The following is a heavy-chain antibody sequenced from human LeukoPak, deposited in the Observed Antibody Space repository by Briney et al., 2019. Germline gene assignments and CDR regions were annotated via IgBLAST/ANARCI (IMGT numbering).Heavy chain of an antibody. V-gene: IGHV4-4*07. CDR2: IYTSGST. CDR1: GGSISSYY. Sequence: SETLSLTCTVSGGSISSYYWSWIRQPAGKGLEWIGRIYTSGSTNYNPSLKSRLTMSVDTSKNQFSLKLSSVTAADTAVYYCARDCLFRSSQDYWGQGTLVTVSS. CDR3: ARDCLFRSSQDY. J-gene: IGHJ4*02. D-gene: IGHD1-26*01.